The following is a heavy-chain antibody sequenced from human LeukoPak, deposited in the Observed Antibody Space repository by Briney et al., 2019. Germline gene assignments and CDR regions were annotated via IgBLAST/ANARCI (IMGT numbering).Heavy chain of an antibody. CDR3: ARVYYDSSGYSLGPNDY. J-gene: IGHJ4*02. D-gene: IGHD3-22*01. CDR1: GFTFSSYE. Sequence: GGSLRLSCAASGFTFSSYEMNWVRQAPGKRLEWVSSISSSSSYIYYADSVKGRFTISRDNAKNSLYLHMNSLRAEDTAVYYCARVYYDSSGYSLGPNDYWGQGTLVTVSS. V-gene: IGHV3-21*01. CDR2: ISSSSSYI.